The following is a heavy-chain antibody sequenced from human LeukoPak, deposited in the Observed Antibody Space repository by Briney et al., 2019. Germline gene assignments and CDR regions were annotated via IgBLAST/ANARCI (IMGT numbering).Heavy chain of an antibody. CDR1: GGSISSYY. CDR2: IYTSGST. D-gene: IGHD3-10*01. Sequence: SETRSLTCTVSGGSISSYYWSWIRQPAGKGLEWIGRIYTSGSTNYNPSLKSRVTMSVDTSKNQFSLKLSSVTAADTAVYYCAREAVVRGVMPFDYWGQGTLVTVSS. V-gene: IGHV4-4*07. CDR3: AREAVVRGVMPFDY. J-gene: IGHJ4*02.